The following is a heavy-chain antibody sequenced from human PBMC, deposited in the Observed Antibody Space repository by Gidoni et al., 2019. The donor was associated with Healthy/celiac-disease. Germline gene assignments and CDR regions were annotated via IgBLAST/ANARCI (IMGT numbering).Heavy chain of an antibody. CDR1: GFTFSSSS. V-gene: IGHV3-21*01. CDR3: ASTGITMVQGVIHSFDY. CDR2: ISSSSSYI. J-gene: IGHJ4*02. D-gene: IGHD3-10*01. Sequence: EVQLVESGGGLVKPGGSLRLSCAASGFTFSSSSMNWVRQAPGKGLEWVSSISSSSSYIYYADSVKGRFTISRDNAKNSLYLQMNSLRAEDTAVYYCASTGITMVQGVIHSFDYWGQGTLVTVSS.